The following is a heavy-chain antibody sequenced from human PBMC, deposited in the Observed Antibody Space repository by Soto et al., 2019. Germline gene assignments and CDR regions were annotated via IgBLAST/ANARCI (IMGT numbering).Heavy chain of an antibody. J-gene: IGHJ4*02. CDR3: GRDRRFGNGYNLGFDY. V-gene: IGHV3-30-3*01. D-gene: IGHD5-12*01. CDR1: GFTFSSYA. CDR2: ISFDGSNK. Sequence: QVQLVESGGGVVQPGRSKRLSCAASGFTFSSYAMHWVRQAPGKGLEWVAVISFDGSNKYYAVSVKDRFTVSRDNSKNTLYVQMNSLRAEDTAVYYCGRDRRFGNGYNLGFDYWGQGTLVTVSS.